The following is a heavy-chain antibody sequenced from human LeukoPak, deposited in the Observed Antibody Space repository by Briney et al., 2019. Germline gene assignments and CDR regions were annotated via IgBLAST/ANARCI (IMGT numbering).Heavy chain of an antibody. D-gene: IGHD2-8*01. Sequence: PSETLSLTCTVSGGSISSGGYYWSLIRQHTGKGLEWIGYIYYSRSTYYNPSLKSRVTISVDTSKNQFSLKLSSVTAADTAVYYCARVPLMLGYCTNGVCPSGYFQHWGQGTLVTVSS. CDR1: GGSISSGGYY. CDR3: ARVPLMLGYCTNGVCPSGYFQH. V-gene: IGHV4-31*03. J-gene: IGHJ1*01. CDR2: IYYSRST.